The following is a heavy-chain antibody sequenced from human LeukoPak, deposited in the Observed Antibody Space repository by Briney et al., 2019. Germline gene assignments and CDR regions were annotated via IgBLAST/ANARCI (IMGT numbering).Heavy chain of an antibody. CDR3: ARPSQAYYYYYYMDV. CDR2: IAHDGSNK. CDR1: GFSFSNYV. J-gene: IGHJ6*03. V-gene: IGHV3-30*03. Sequence: GGSLRLSCAASGFSFSNYVMQWVRQVPGKGLEWVALIAHDGSNKYYADSVKGRFTISRDNSKNTLYLQMNRLRVEDTAVYYCARPSQAYYYYYYMDVWGKGTTVTVSS.